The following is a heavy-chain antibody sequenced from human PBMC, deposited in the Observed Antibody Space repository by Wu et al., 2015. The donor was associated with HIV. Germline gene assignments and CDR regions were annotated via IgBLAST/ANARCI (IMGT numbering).Heavy chain of an antibody. CDR3: ATQVSIVRFDP. CDR1: RGTFHNYA. CDR2: IIFMFGST. J-gene: IGHJ5*02. D-gene: IGHD5/OR15-5a*01. Sequence: QVQLVQSGAEMKKPGSSVKVSCKPSRGTFHNYAISWVRQAPGEGLEWMGGIIFMFGSTNYAQKWEGRVTITSDESTSIAYMELSSLRSDDTAIFYCATQVSIVRFDPWGQGTLVTVSS. V-gene: IGHV1-69*05.